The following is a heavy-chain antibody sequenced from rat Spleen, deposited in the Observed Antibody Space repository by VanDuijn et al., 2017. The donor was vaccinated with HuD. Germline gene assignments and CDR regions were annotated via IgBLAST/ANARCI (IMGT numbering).Heavy chain of an antibody. CDR3: ARSSYYGYNPYFDY. J-gene: IGHJ2*01. CDR1: GFTFSNYW. Sequence: EVQLVETGGGLVQPGRSLKLSCVASGFTFSNYWMYWVRQAPTKGLEWVASISPSGGSTYYRDSVKGRFTISRDNAKSTLYLQMDSLRSEDTATYYCARSSYYGYNPYFDYWGQGVMVTVSS. V-gene: IGHV5-25*01. CDR2: ISPSGGST. D-gene: IGHD1-9*01.